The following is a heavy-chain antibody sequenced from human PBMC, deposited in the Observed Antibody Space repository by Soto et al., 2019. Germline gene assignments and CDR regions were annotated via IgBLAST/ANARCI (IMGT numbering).Heavy chain of an antibody. Sequence: EVQLVESGGGLVQPGGSLRLSCAASGIIFTNYWMHWVRQAPGKGLVWVSRIDNDGSGTSYTDSVKGRFTISRDNAKNTAYLPSNRLRAEVTAVDHCTTVLEYWGQGTLVTVSS. J-gene: IGHJ4*02. CDR1: GIIFTNYW. CDR3: TTVLEY. CDR2: IDNDGSGT. V-gene: IGHV3-74*01.